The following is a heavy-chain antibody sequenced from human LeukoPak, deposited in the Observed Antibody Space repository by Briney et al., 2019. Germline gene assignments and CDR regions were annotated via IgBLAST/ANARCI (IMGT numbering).Heavy chain of an antibody. V-gene: IGHV4-59*13. J-gene: IGHJ3*02. CDR1: GDSISPYH. CDR3: ARTNAFDI. Sequence: SETLSLTCTVSGDSISPYHWRWIRQPPAKGLEWIGYIYYSGSTNHNTSLKSRVTIPVDTSKNQFSLRLSSVTAAVTAVYYCARTNAFDIWGQGTMVTVSS. CDR2: IYYSGST.